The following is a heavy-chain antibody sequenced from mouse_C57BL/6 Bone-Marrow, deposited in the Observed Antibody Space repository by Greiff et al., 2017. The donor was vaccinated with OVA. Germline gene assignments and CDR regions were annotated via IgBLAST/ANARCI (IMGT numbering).Heavy chain of an antibody. Sequence: DVKLVESGGGLVQPGGSLKLSCAASGFTFSDYYMYWVRQTPEKRLEWVAYISNGGGSTYYPDTVKGRFTISRDNAKNTLYLQMSRLKSEDTAMYYCASGSNYGGWYFDVWGTGTTVTVSS. CDR3: ASGSNYGGWYFDV. V-gene: IGHV5-12*01. D-gene: IGHD2-5*01. CDR1: GFTFSDYY. J-gene: IGHJ1*03. CDR2: ISNGGGST.